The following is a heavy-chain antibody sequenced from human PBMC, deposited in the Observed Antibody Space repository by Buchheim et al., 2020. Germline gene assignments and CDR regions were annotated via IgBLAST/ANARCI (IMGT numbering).Heavy chain of an antibody. CDR2: IYHSGST. CDR3: ASSTYYDFWSGLLLKT. CDR1: GGSISSGGYS. J-gene: IGHJ5*02. V-gene: IGHV4-30-2*01. Sequence: QLQLQESGSGLVKPSQTLSLTRAVSGGSISSGGYSWSWIRQPPGKGLEWIGYIYHSGSTYYNPSLKSRVTISVDRTKNKFSLKLSSVTAADTAVYYCASSTYYDFWSGLLLKTWGQGTL. D-gene: IGHD3-3*01.